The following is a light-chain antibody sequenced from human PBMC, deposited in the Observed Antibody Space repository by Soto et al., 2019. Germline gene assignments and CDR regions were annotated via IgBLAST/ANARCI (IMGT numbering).Light chain of an antibody. V-gene: IGKV4-1*01. J-gene: IGKJ2*01. CDR3: LQYYNSYT. CDR2: WAS. Sequence: DVVMTQSPDSLAVSLGERATINCKSSQNILYSPNNKNYLAWYQQKPGQPPKLLTYWASTRQSGVPDRFSGSGSETDFTLTISSVQSEDVAVYYCLQYYNSYTFGQGTKLEI. CDR1: QNILYSPNNKNY.